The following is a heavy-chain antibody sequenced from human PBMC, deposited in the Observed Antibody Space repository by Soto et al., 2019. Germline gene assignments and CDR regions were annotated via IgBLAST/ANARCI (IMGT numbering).Heavy chain of an antibody. J-gene: IGHJ5*02. D-gene: IGHD2-2*01. V-gene: IGHV4-39*01. CDR3: ATRRSLPAAMRTGYNWFDP. CDR1: GDSISNNNFY. CDR2: IYYSGST. Sequence: PSETLSLTCTVSGDSISNNNFYWGWIRQPPGKGLEWIGSIYYSGSTYYNPSLKSRVTISVDTSNNQLSLKLSSVTAADTAVYYCATRRSLPAAMRTGYNWFDPWGQGTLVTVSS.